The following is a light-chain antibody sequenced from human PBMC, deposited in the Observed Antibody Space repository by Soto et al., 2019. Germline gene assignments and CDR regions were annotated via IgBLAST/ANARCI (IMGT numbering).Light chain of an antibody. J-gene: IGLJ3*02. CDR1: SSDVGGYNY. Sequence: QSALTQPASVSGSPGQSITISCTGTSSDVGGYNYVSWYQHHPGKAPKLMIYDVSNRPSGVSDRFSGSKSGNTASLTISGLQTEDEADYYCSSYTGSSTLVFGGGTKLTV. CDR3: SSYTGSSTLV. CDR2: DVS. V-gene: IGLV2-14*03.